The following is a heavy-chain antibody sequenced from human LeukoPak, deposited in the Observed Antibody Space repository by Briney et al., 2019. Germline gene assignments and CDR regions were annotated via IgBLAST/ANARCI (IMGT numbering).Heavy chain of an antibody. Sequence: GRSLRLSCAASGFTFSSFGIHWVRQAPGKGLEWVAVISYDGSNKYYADSVKGRFTISRDNSKNTLYLQMNSLRAEDTAVYYCARGPYSSSWYFYYYYMDVWGKGTTVTVSS. CDR1: GFTFSSFG. J-gene: IGHJ6*03. CDR3: ARGPYSSSWYFYYYYMDV. CDR2: ISYDGSNK. D-gene: IGHD6-13*01. V-gene: IGHV3-30*05.